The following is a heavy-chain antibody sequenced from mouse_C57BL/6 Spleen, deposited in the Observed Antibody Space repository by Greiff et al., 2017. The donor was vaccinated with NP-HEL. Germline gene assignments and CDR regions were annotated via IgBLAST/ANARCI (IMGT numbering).Heavy chain of an antibody. V-gene: IGHV5-4*03. CDR1: GFTFSNYA. CDR3: ARAEAY. J-gene: IGHJ3*01. CDR2: ISDGGSYT. Sequence: EVKLVESGGGLVKPGGSLKLSCAASGFTFSNYAMSWVRQTPEKRLEWVATISDGGSYTYYPDNVKGRFTISRDNAKNNLYLQMSHLKSEDTAMYYCARAEAYWGQGTLVTVSA.